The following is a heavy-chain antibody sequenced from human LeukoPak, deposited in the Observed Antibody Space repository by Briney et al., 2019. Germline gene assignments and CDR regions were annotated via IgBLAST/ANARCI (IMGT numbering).Heavy chain of an antibody. D-gene: IGHD3-10*01. CDR1: GGSISGYY. Sequence: SETLSLTCTVSGGSISGYYWSWIRQPPGKGLEWIAYIYSSGTTNCNPSLKSRVTISVDTSKNQFSLKLTSVAAADTAVYYCARHAPSGSGKYALDYWGQGTLVTVSS. V-gene: IGHV4-59*08. CDR2: IYSSGTT. J-gene: IGHJ4*02. CDR3: ARHAPSGSGKYALDY.